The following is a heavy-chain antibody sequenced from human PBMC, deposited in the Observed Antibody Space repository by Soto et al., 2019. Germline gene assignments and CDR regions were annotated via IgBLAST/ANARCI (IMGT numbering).Heavy chain of an antibody. CDR1: GGSGSSSTYY. Sequence: SATLSPTCTVFGGSGSSSTYYWIWFRQPPGKGLEWIGYIYFNGGTNYNPSLESRVTMSVDTSQNQFSLELNSVTTADTAVYYCARGRTYCGGDCYLYFNHWGQGTLVTV. CDR3: ARGRTYCGGDCYLYFNH. J-gene: IGHJ1*01. V-gene: IGHV4-61*01. CDR2: IYFNGGT. D-gene: IGHD2-21*02.